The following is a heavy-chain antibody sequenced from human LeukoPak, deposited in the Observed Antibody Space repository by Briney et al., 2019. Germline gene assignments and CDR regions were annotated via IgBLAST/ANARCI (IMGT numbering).Heavy chain of an antibody. D-gene: IGHD3-3*01. CDR3: ARVSRTITIFGVAMGGWFDP. CDR2: IYTSGST. Sequence: SETLSLTCTVSGGSISSYYWSWIRQPAGKGLEWIGRIYTSGSTNYNPSLESRVTISVDTSKNQFSLKLSSVTAADTAVYYCARVSRTITIFGVAMGGWFDPWGQGTLVTVSS. V-gene: IGHV4-4*07. CDR1: GGSISSYY. J-gene: IGHJ5*02.